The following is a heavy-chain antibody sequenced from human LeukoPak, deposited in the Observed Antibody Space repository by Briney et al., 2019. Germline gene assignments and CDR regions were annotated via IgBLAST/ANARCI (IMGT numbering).Heavy chain of an antibody. D-gene: IGHD4-17*01. CDR2: IYYSGST. CDR3: ARRYGDLYFDY. CDR1: GGSISDSY. V-gene: IGHV4-59*05. J-gene: IGHJ4*02. Sequence: SETLSLTCTVSGGSISDSYCTWFRQPPGKGLEWIGSIYYSGSTYYNPSLKSRVIISVDTSKNRFSLKLSSVTAADTAVYYCARRYGDLYFDYWGQGTLVTVSS.